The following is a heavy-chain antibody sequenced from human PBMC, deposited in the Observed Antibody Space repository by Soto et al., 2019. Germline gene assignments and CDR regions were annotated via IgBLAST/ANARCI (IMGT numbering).Heavy chain of an antibody. D-gene: IGHD6-19*01. Sequence: GGSLRLSCAASGFTFSSYAMSWVRQAPGKGLEWVSAISGSGGSTYYADSVKGRFTISRDNSKNTLYLQMNSRRAEDTAVYYCAKRLAVAGTRSEYFQLWGQGTLVTVSS. CDR3: AKRLAVAGTRSEYFQL. J-gene: IGHJ1*01. CDR2: ISGSGGST. CDR1: GFTFSSYA. V-gene: IGHV3-23*01.